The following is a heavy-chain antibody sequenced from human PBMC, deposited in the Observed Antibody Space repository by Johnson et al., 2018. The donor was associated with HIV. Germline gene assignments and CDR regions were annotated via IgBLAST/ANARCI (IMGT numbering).Heavy chain of an antibody. CDR1: GFTFADYG. J-gene: IGHJ3*02. Sequence: QVQLVESGGGVVQPGGSLRLSCAASGFTFADYGMHWVRQPPGKGLEWVAFIRYDGSNEYYAESVTGRFTISRDNSKNTLYLQMNSLRAEDTALYYCARDHLTGNYAFDIWGQGTMVTVSS. CDR2: IRYDGSNE. CDR3: ARDHLTGNYAFDI. D-gene: IGHD7-27*01. V-gene: IGHV3-30*02.